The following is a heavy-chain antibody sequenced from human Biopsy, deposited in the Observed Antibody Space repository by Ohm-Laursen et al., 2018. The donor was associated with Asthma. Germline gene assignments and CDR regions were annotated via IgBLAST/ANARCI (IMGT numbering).Heavy chain of an antibody. CDR3: ARTFHFWSPYHAEHYQL. CDR2: IKHDGSEK. CDR1: GFTFGDYW. J-gene: IGHJ1*01. D-gene: IGHD3-3*02. V-gene: IGHV3-7*01. Sequence: SLRLSCAASGFTFGDYWMSWVRQVPGKGLEWVANIKHDGSEKNHVDSLKGRFTISGDNAKNSLYLQMNSLRAKDTAVYYCARTFHFWSPYHAEHYQLWGQGTLVTVSS.